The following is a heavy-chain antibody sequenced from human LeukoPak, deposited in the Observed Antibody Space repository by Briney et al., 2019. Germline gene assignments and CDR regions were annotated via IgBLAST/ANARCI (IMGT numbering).Heavy chain of an antibody. CDR2: IHPNSGKT. CDR3: ARGHYGGYRYFDI. D-gene: IGHD4-23*01. V-gene: IGHV1-8*01. CDR1: GYTLRSYE. J-gene: IGHJ4*02. Sequence: ASVNVSCKSSGYTLRSYEINWVRQAPGQGREWVGWIHPNSGKTGYQQMFQGRVTKSRDPSTETAFMAISSLKFDDTGIFYCARGHYGGYRYFDIWGQGNLVTVSS.